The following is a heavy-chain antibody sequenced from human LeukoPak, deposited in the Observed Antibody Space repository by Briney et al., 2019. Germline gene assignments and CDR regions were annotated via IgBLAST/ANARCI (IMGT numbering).Heavy chain of an antibody. Sequence: GESLKISCKGSGYSFTSYWIGWVRQMPGKGLEWMGIIYPGDSDTRYSPSFQGQVTISADKSISTAYLQWSSLKASDTAMYYCARHEVAAAGTVYSPLDYYYGMDVWGQGTTVTVSS. V-gene: IGHV5-51*01. CDR3: ARHEVAAAGTVYSPLDYYYGMDV. D-gene: IGHD6-13*01. CDR2: IYPGDSDT. J-gene: IGHJ6*02. CDR1: GYSFTSYW.